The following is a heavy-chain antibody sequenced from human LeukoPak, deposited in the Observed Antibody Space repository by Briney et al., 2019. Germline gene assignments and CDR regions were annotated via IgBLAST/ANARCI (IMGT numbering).Heavy chain of an antibody. Sequence: ASVKVSCKASGYTFTSYGIRWVRQAPGQGLEWMGWISAYNGNTNYAQKLQGRVTMTTDTSTSTAYMELRSLRSDDTAVYYCARLWFGELLSELGSNAFDIWGQGTMVTVSS. CDR1: GYTFTSYG. CDR3: ARLWFGELLSELGSNAFDI. CDR2: ISAYNGNT. D-gene: IGHD3-10*01. J-gene: IGHJ3*02. V-gene: IGHV1-18*01.